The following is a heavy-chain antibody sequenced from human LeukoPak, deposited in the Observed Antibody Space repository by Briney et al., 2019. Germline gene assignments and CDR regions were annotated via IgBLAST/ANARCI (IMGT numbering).Heavy chain of an antibody. J-gene: IGHJ4*02. CDR1: GFTFSSYG. V-gene: IGHV3-30*18. CDR3: AKDWRRGYSYAPPGY. D-gene: IGHD5-18*01. Sequence: PGGSLRLSCAASGFTFSSYGMHWVRQAPGKGLEWVAVISYDGSNKYYADSVKGRFTISRDNSKNTLYLQMNSLRAEDTAVYYCAKDWRRGYSYAPPGYWGQGTLVTVSS. CDR2: ISYDGSNK.